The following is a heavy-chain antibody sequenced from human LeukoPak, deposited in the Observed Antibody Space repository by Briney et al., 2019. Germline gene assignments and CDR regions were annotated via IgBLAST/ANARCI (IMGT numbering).Heavy chain of an antibody. CDR3: ATVGKTTYYDFWSGYSFDY. D-gene: IGHD3-3*01. V-gene: IGHV3-23*01. Sequence: GGSLRLSCAASGFTFSSYAMSWVRQAPGKGLEWVSAISGSGGSTYYADSVKGRFTISRDNSKNTLYLQMNSLRAEDTAVYYCATVGKTTYYDFWSGYSFDYWGQGTLVTVSS. CDR1: GFTFSSYA. CDR2: ISGSGGST. J-gene: IGHJ4*02.